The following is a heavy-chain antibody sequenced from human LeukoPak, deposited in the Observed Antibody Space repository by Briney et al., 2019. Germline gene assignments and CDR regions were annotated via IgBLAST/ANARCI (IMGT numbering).Heavy chain of an antibody. CDR1: GGSISSYY. V-gene: IGHV4-59*01. CDR3: ARDFNYDGAFDI. CDR2: IYYSGST. J-gene: IGHJ3*02. Sequence: SETLSLTCTVSGGSISSYYWSWIRQPPGKGLEWIGYIYYSGSTNYNPSLKSRVTISVGTSKKQSSLKLSSVTAADTAVYYCARDFNYDGAFDIWGQGTMVTVSS. D-gene: IGHD3-22*01.